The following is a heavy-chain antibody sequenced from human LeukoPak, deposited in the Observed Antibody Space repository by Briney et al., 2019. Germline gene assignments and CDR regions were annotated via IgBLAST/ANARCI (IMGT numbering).Heavy chain of an antibody. Sequence: GGSLRLSCAASGFTFSSYGMHWVRQAPGKGLEWVAFIRYDGSNKYYADSVKGRFTISRDNSKNTLYLQMNSLRAEDTAVYYCAGGVVPAALITWAAFDIWAQGTMVTVSS. CDR2: IRYDGSNK. J-gene: IGHJ3*02. CDR1: GFTFSSYG. V-gene: IGHV3-30*02. CDR3: AGGVVPAALITWAAFDI. D-gene: IGHD2-2*01.